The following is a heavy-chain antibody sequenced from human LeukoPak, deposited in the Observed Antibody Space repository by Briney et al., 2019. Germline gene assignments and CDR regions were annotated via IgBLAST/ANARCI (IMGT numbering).Heavy chain of an antibody. J-gene: IGHJ4*02. D-gene: IGHD1-1*01. CDR2: IWYDGSNK. CDR1: GFTFSNYG. CDR3: ARDIYNRGTYYFDY. Sequence: GRSLRLSCAASGFTFSNYGMHWVRQAPGKGREWGALIWYDGSNKYYADSVKGRFTISRDNSKNTLYLQMNSLRAEDTAVFYCARDIYNRGTYYFDYWGQGTLVTVSS. V-gene: IGHV3-33*01.